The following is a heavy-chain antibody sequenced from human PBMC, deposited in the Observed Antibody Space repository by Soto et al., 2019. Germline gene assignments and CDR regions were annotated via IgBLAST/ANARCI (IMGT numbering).Heavy chain of an antibody. J-gene: IGHJ6*02. CDR2: ISSRGSSI. CDR3: ARGYYDFWSGYYISPYGMDV. Sequence: GSLRLSCAVSGFTFSDYYMSWIRQAPGKGLEWVSYISSRGSSIYYADSVKGRFTISRDNAKNSLYLQMNGLRAEDTAVYYCARGYYDFWSGYYISPYGMDVWGQGTTVTVSS. V-gene: IGHV3-11*01. D-gene: IGHD3-3*01. CDR1: GFTFSDYY.